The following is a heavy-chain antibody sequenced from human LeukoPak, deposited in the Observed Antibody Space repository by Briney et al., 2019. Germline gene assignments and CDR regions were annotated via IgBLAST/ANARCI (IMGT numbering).Heavy chain of an antibody. CDR3: AEYSSSWEGNWFDP. J-gene: IGHJ5*02. V-gene: IGHV4-39*01. CDR2: IYYSGST. CDR1: GGSISSSSYY. Sequence: SETLSLTCTVSGGSISSSSYYWGWIRQPPGKGLEWIGSIYYSGSTYYNPSLKSRVTISVDTSKNQFSLKLSSVTAADTAVYYCAEYSSSWEGNWFDPWGQGTLVTVSS. D-gene: IGHD6-13*01.